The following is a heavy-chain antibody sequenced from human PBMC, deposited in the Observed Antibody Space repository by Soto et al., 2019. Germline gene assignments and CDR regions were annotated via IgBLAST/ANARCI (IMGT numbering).Heavy chain of an antibody. D-gene: IGHD6-19*01. CDR2: INAGNGNT. Sequence: QVQLVQSGAEVKKPGASVKVSCKASGYTFTSYAMHWVRQAPGQRLEWMGWINAGNGNTKYSQKFQGRVTITRDTSASTAYMELSSLRSEDTAVYYCARDRIAVAAGDWFHPWGQGPLVTVSS. CDR1: GYTFTSYA. J-gene: IGHJ5*02. CDR3: ARDRIAVAAGDWFHP. V-gene: IGHV1-3*01.